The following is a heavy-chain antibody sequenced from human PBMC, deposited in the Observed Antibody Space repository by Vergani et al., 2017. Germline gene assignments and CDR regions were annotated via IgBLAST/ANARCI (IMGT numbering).Heavy chain of an antibody. Sequence: VQLLESGGGLVQPGGSLRLSCAASGFTFSSYGMHWVRQAPGKGLEWVAVIWYDGSNKYYADSVKGRFTISRDNSKNTLYLQMNSLRAEDTAVYYWARDLEESSSPSYYFDYWGQGTLVTVSS. J-gene: IGHJ4*02. V-gene: IGHV3-33*01. CDR2: IWYDGSNK. CDR1: GFTFSSYG. CDR3: ARDLEESSSPSYYFDY. D-gene: IGHD6-6*01.